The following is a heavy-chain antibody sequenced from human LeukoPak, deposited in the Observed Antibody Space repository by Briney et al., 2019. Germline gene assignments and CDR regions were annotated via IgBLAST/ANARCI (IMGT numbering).Heavy chain of an antibody. CDR3: AGVRTGSSGRSEYFQH. CDR2: VIYSGST. J-gene: IGHJ1*01. Sequence: PSETLSLTCTVSGGSISSSSYYWGWIRQPPGKGLEWIGYVIYSGSTDYSASLKSRVTISLDTSKSHFSLKLTSVTAADTAVYYCAGVRTGSSGRSEYFQHWGQGTLVTVSS. D-gene: IGHD6-19*01. V-gene: IGHV4-61*05. CDR1: GGSISSSSYY.